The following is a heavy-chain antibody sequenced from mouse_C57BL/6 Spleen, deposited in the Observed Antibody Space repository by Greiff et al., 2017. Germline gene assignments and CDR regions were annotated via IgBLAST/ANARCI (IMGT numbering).Heavy chain of an antibody. Sequence: EVHLVESEGGLVPPGSSMKLSCTASGFTFSDYYMAWVRQVPEKGLEWVANINYDGSSTYYLDSLKSRFIISRDNAKNILHLQMSSLKAEDTATYYCARDQRYFDVWGTGTTVTVSS. CDR3: ARDQRYFDV. J-gene: IGHJ1*03. V-gene: IGHV5-16*01. CDR2: INYDGSST. CDR1: GFTFSDYY.